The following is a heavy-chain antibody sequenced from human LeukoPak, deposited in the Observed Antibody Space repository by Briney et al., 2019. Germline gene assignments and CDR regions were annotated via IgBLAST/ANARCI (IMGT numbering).Heavy chain of an antibody. D-gene: IGHD5-18*01. CDR3: AREKFGYSYGSLFDY. Sequence: ASVKVSCKASGYTFTSYGISWVRQAPGQGLEWMGWISAYNGNTNYAQKLQGRVTMTTDTSTSTAYMELRSLRSDDTAVYYCAREKFGYSYGSLFDYWGQGTLVTVSS. J-gene: IGHJ4*02. CDR2: ISAYNGNT. V-gene: IGHV1-18*01. CDR1: GYTFTSYG.